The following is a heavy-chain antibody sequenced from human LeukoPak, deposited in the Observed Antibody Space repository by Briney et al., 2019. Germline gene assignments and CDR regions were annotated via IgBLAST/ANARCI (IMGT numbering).Heavy chain of an antibody. CDR3: GRARQQLGEFADYYYMDV. V-gene: IGHV4-59*01. D-gene: IGHD6-13*01. CDR1: GGSISSYY. Sequence: SETLSLTCTASGGSISSYYWSWIRQPPGKGLEWVGDIYYSGSTNHNPSLESRVFISANASTNQFSLNQSAGIGADNAVYYYGRARQQLGEFADYYYMDVWGKGTTVTVSS. CDR2: IYYSGST. J-gene: IGHJ6*03.